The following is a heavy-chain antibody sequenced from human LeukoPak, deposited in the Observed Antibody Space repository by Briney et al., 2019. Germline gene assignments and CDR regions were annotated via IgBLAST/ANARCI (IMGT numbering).Heavy chain of an antibody. CDR2: SSGSGGST. D-gene: IGHD3-22*01. Sequence: HSERSLRLSCSCSGCTFSCYALSSIRQAPGKGLELCSASSGSGGSTYYADAVKGRFTISRDNYKNTLYLQMNSLRAEDTAVYYCAKLWRGYYDSRAQYYFDYWGQGTLVTVSS. CDR1: GCTFSCYA. J-gene: IGHJ4*02. CDR3: AKLWRGYYDSRAQYYFDY. V-gene: IGHV3-23*01.